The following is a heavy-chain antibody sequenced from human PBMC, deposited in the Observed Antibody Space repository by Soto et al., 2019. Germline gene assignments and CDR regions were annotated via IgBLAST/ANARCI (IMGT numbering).Heavy chain of an antibody. CDR1: GDSFTNYW. CDR3: GYCSGGGMNGFDI. V-gene: IGHV5-51*01. J-gene: IGHJ3*02. CDR2: IYPGDSDT. D-gene: IGHD2-15*01. Sequence: GESLKISCKGSGDSFTNYWIGWVRQMPGKGLEWMGIIYPGDSDTRYGPSFQGQVTISADKSISTAYLQWSSLKASDTAMYYCGYCSGGGMNGFDIWGQGTMVTVS.